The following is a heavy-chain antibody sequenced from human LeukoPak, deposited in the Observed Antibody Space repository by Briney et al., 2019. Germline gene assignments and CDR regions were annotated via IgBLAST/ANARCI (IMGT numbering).Heavy chain of an antibody. Sequence: GGSLRLSCAASGFTFSSYGMHWVRQAPGKGLEWVAVISYDGSNKNYADSVKGRFTISRDNSKNTLYLQMNSLRAEDTAVYYCAKGGGGGAANFDYWGQGTLVTVSS. J-gene: IGHJ4*02. CDR2: ISYDGSNK. D-gene: IGHD1-26*01. CDR1: GFTFSSYG. V-gene: IGHV3-30*18. CDR3: AKGGGGGAANFDY.